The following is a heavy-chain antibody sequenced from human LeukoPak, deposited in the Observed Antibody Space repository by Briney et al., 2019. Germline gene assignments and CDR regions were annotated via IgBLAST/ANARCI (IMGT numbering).Heavy chain of an antibody. Sequence: ASVKVSCKTSDYTFITYGISWVRQAPGQGLQWMGWIRAFNGNTNYSQTLQGRVTITTGTSTSTAYMELSRLRSGDTPVYYCARDHIAVLRYIDWSFDPWGQRTLVTVSP. J-gene: IGHJ5*02. CDR2: IRAFNGNT. D-gene: IGHD3-9*01. CDR3: ARDHIAVLRYIDWSFDP. CDR1: DYTFITYG. V-gene: IGHV1-18*01.